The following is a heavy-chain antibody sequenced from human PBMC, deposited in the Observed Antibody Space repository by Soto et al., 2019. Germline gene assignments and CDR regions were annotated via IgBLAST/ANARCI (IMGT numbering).Heavy chain of an antibody. Sequence: QVQLQESGPGLVKPSETLSLTCTVSGGSISSYYWSWIRQPPGKGLEWIGYIYYSGSTNYNPSLKSRVTISVDTSKNQFSLKLSSVTAADTAVYYCAREGGGYSGYDPGTYFDYWGQGTLGTVSS. D-gene: IGHD5-12*01. J-gene: IGHJ4*02. CDR3: AREGGGYSGYDPGTYFDY. CDR1: GGSISSYY. CDR2: IYYSGST. V-gene: IGHV4-59*01.